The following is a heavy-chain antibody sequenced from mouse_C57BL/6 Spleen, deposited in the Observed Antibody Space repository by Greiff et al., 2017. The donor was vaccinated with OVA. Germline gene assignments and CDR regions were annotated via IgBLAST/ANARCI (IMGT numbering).Heavy chain of an antibody. D-gene: IGHD2-4*01. CDR3: ARTIYYDDDEGFAY. V-gene: IGHV1-64*01. J-gene: IGHJ3*01. Sequence: VQLQQPGAELVKPGASVKLSCKASGYTFTSYWMHWVKQRPGQGLEWIGMIHPNSGSTNYNEKFKSKATLTVDKSSSTAYMQLSSLTSEDSAVYYCARTIYYDDDEGFAYWGQGTLVTVSA. CDR1: GYTFTSYW. CDR2: IHPNSGST.